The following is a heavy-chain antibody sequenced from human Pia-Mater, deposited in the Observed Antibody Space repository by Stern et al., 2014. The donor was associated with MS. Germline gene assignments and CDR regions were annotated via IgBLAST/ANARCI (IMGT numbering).Heavy chain of an antibody. D-gene: IGHD2-15*01. CDR1: GFTLRSYG. J-gene: IGHJ6*02. CDR3: AKDRLFCSGGGCYAMDV. Sequence: VQLVESGGGVVQPGRSLRLSCAASGFTLRSYGMHWVRQAPGKGLEWVAVISTDGNEKYYTDSVKGRFTISRDNSKNTLYLQMNSLTTEDTAVYYCAKDRLFCSGGGCYAMDVWGQGTTVTVSS. CDR2: ISTDGNEK. V-gene: IGHV3-30*18.